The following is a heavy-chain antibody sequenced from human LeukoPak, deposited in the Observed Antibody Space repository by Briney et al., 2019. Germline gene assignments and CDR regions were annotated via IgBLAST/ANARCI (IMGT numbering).Heavy chain of an antibody. CDR1: GFTFSSYA. Sequence: GGSLRLSCAASGFTFSSYAMSWVRQAPGKGLEWVSAISGSGASTYYADSVKGRFTISRDNSKSTLYLQMNSLRAEDTAVYYCARGKYCTSTSCYNPVDYFEYWGQGTLVTVSS. D-gene: IGHD2-2*02. V-gene: IGHV3-23*01. CDR2: ISGSGAST. J-gene: IGHJ4*02. CDR3: ARGKYCTSTSCYNPVDYFEY.